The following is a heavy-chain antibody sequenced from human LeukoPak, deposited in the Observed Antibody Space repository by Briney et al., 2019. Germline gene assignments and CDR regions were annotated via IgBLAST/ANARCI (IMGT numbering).Heavy chain of an antibody. J-gene: IGHJ4*02. CDR3: AKDKTGPYYYDSSGYYPFDY. V-gene: IGHV3-23*01. Sequence: GGSLRLSCAASGFTFSSYAMSWVRQAPGKGLEWVSAISGSGGSTYYADSVKGRFTISRDNSKNTLNLQMNSLRAEDTAVYYCAKDKTGPYYYDSSGYYPFDYWGQGTLVTVSS. CDR2: ISGSGGST. D-gene: IGHD3-22*01. CDR1: GFTFSSYA.